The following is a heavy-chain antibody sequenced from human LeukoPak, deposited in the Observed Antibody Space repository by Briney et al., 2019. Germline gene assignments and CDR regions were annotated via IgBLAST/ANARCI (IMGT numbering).Heavy chain of an antibody. CDR3: ARGRAATPDDAFDI. J-gene: IGHJ3*02. V-gene: IGHV1-69*06. CDR1: GGTFNSYS. D-gene: IGHD2-15*01. CDR2: IIPIAGTP. Sequence: SVKVSCKPSGGTFNSYSISWVRQAPGDGLEWMGGIIPIAGTPNYAQKFQGRVTITADKSMSTAYMELSSLRSEDTAVYYCARGRAATPDDAFDIWGRGTMVTVSS.